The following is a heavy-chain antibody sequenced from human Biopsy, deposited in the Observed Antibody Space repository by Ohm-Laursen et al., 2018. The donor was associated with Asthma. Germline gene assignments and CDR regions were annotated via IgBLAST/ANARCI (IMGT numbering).Heavy chain of an antibody. J-gene: IGHJ4*02. CDR2: VYYSGST. D-gene: IGHD2-21*02. V-gene: IGHV4-59*01. Sequence: TLSLTCVVSGGSINNIYWSWIRQPPGKGLESIGHVYYSGSTNYNPSLKSRVTISIDASKNQFSLKLTSVTAADTAVYYCARGVDRVTGLLDHFDSWGQGTLVTVSS. CDR1: GGSINNIY. CDR3: ARGVDRVTGLLDHFDS.